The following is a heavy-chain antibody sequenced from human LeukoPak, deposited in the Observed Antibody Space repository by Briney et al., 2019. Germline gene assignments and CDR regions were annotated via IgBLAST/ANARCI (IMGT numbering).Heavy chain of an antibody. CDR3: AREYYYDSSLAFDI. CDR2: IWYDGSNK. J-gene: IGHJ3*02. CDR1: GFTFSSYG. V-gene: IGHV3-33*01. D-gene: IGHD3-22*01. Sequence: GVSLRLSCAASGFTFSSYGMDWVRQAPGKGLEWVAAIWYDGSNKHYADSVKGRFTISRDNSKNTLYLQMNSLRAEDTAVYYCAREYYYDSSLAFDIWGQGTMVTVSS.